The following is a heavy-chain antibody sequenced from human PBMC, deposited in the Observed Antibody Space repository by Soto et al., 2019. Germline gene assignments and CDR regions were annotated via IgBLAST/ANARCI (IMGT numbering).Heavy chain of an antibody. CDR3: ATTRGLAVGGSFDY. CDR1: GGSVTNSSYY. D-gene: IGHD3-10*01. CDR2: VYYRGRS. Sequence: SETLSLTCTVSGGSVTNSSYYWGWIRQSPGKGLEWIGSVYYRGRSYSKSSVKSRVTISVDTSKNQFSLKLNSVAAADTAFYYCATTRGLAVGGSFDYWGQGMLVTVSS. J-gene: IGHJ4*02. V-gene: IGHV4-39*01.